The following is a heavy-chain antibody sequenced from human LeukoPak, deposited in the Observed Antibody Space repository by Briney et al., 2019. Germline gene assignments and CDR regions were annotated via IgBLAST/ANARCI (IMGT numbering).Heavy chain of an antibody. Sequence: GGSLRLSCAASGFRFTIYWMSWVRQAPGKGLEWVANIKQDGSEIYYVDSVKGRFTISRDNAKNSVYLQMNSLRAEDTAVYYCARSGDSSGWYYFDYWGQGTLVTVSS. CDR3: ARSGDSSGWYYFDY. J-gene: IGHJ4*02. CDR1: GFRFTIYW. V-gene: IGHV3-7*02. CDR2: IKQDGSEI. D-gene: IGHD6-19*01.